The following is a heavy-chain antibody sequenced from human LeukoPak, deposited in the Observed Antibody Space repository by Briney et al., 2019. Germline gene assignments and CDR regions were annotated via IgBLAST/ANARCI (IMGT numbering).Heavy chain of an antibody. CDR2: MNPNSGNT. CDR3: ARLLLGYYYYMDV. D-gene: IGHD2-21*01. J-gene: IGHJ6*03. Sequence: ASVKVSCKASGGTFSSYAISWVRQAPGQGLEWMGWMNPNSGNTGYAQKFQGRVTMTRNTSISTAYMELSSLRSEDTAVYYCARLLLGYYYYMDVWGKGTTVTVSS. CDR1: GGTFSSYA. V-gene: IGHV1-8*02.